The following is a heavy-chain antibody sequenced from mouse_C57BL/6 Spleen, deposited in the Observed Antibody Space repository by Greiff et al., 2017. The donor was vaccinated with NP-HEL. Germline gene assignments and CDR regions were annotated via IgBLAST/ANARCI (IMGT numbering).Heavy chain of an antibody. CDR1: GFTFSSYT. J-gene: IGHJ1*03. CDR3: ARDDYGSSSWYFDV. D-gene: IGHD1-1*01. Sequence: EVMLVESGGGLVKPGGSLKLSCAASGFTFSSYTMSWVRQTPEKRLEWVATISGGGGNTYYPDSVKGRFTISRDNAKNTLYLQMSSLRSEDTALYYCARDDYGSSSWYFDVWGTGTTVTVSS. CDR2: ISGGGGNT. V-gene: IGHV5-9*01.